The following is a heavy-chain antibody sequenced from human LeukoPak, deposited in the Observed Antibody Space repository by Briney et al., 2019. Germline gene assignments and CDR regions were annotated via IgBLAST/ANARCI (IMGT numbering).Heavy chain of an antibody. CDR1: GITFSTYA. Sequence: GGSLRLSCAASGITFSTYAMSWVRQAPGKGLEWVSVISSSGGSTYYADSVKGRFTISRDNSKNSLYLQMNSLRAEDTAVYYCAKDHLGSGTYVLNFDYWGQGTLVTVSS. CDR2: ISSSGGST. J-gene: IGHJ4*02. CDR3: AKDHLGSGTYVLNFDY. D-gene: IGHD3-10*01. V-gene: IGHV3-23*01.